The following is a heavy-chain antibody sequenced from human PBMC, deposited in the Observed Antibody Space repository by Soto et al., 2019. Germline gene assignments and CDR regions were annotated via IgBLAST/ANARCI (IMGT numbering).Heavy chain of an antibody. J-gene: IGHJ6*02. CDR3: ARAPMSIAARPDYYYYGMDV. CDR2: IIPIFGTA. CDR1: GGTFSSYA. D-gene: IGHD6-6*01. Sequence: QVQLVQSGAEVKKPGSSVKVSCKASGGTFSSYAISWVRQAPGQGLEWMGGIIPIFGTANYAQKFQGRVTITADESTSTAYMELSSLRSEDTAVYYCARAPMSIAARPDYYYYGMDVWGQGTTVTVSS. V-gene: IGHV1-69*01.